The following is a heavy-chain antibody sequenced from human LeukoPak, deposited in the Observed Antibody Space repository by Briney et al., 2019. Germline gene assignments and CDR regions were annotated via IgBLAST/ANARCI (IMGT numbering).Heavy chain of an antibody. D-gene: IGHD3-22*01. CDR1: GFTFSSYG. CDR2: IWNDGSNK. CDR3: ARDGDSSFLDY. V-gene: IGHV3-33*01. J-gene: IGHJ4*02. Sequence: GGSLRLSCAASGFTFSSYGMHWVRQAPGKGLEWVAVIWNDGSNKYYADSVKGRFTISRDNSKNTLYLQMNSLRAEDTAVYYCARDGDSSFLDYWGQGTLVTVSS.